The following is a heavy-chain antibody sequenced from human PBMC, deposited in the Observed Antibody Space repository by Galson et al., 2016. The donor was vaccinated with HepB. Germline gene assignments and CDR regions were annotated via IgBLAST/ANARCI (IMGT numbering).Heavy chain of an antibody. J-gene: IGHJ5*02. CDR1: GFTVSSNY. CDR3: ARGYSSFSWFDP. D-gene: IGHD5-12*01. Sequence: SLRLSCAASGFTVSSNYMNWVRQAPGKGLEWVSLIDSGGRPYYVDSVKGRFTISRDSSKNTVYLQMNSLRAEDMAVYYCARGYSSFSWFDPWGQGTLVTVSS. V-gene: IGHV3-53*01. CDR2: IDSGGRP.